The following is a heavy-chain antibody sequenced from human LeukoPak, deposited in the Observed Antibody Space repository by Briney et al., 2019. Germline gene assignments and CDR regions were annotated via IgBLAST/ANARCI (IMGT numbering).Heavy chain of an antibody. CDR3: ARGYCTNGVCYTGGFDY. CDR1: GGTFSSYA. Sequence: ASVKVSCKASGGTFSSYAISWVRQAPGQGLEWMGGIIPIFGTANYAQKFQGRVTITTDESTSTAYMELSSLRSEDTAVYYCARGYCTNGVCYTGGFDYWGQGTLVTVSS. J-gene: IGHJ4*02. CDR2: IIPIFGTA. D-gene: IGHD2-8*01. V-gene: IGHV1-69*05.